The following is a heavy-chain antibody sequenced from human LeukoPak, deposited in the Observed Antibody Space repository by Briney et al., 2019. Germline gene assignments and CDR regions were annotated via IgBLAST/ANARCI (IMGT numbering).Heavy chain of an antibody. D-gene: IGHD2-2*03. CDR2: IYYSGST. CDR1: GGSISSYY. V-gene: IGHV4-59*01. J-gene: IGHJ2*01. Sequence: SETLSLTCTVSGGSISSYYWSWIRQPPGKGLEWIGYIYYSGSTNYHPSLKSRVTISVDTSKNQFSLKLSSVTAADTAVYYCARAAGYCSSTSCFPYWYFDLWGRGTLVTVSS. CDR3: ARAAGYCSSTSCFPYWYFDL.